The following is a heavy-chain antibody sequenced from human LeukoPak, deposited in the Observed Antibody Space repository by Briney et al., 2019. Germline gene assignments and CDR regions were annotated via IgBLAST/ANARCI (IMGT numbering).Heavy chain of an antibody. V-gene: IGHV4-59*08. J-gene: IGHJ4*02. CDR1: GGSISSYY. D-gene: IGHD3-22*01. CDR2: IHYTGTT. Sequence: PSETLSLTCTVSGGSISSYYWSWIRQSPGKGLEWIAYIHYTGTTNYNPSLKSRVTISLDASKNQFSLKLSSVTAADTAVYYCSSLPSSGLPKYWGQGALVTVSS. CDR3: SSLPSSGLPKY.